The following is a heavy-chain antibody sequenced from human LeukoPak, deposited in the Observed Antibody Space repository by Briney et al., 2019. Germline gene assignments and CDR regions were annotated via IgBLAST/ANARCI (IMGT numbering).Heavy chain of an antibody. CDR3: ARDWGASGKYNGYFDY. J-gene: IGHJ4*02. V-gene: IGHV3-64*02. D-gene: IGHD3-10*01. CDR2: ISGNGDST. Sequence: GGSLRLSCAASGFTFSTYAMSWVRQAPGKGLEHISSISGNGDSTFYADSVKGRFTVSRDNSKNTVYPHMFSLRPEDTAVYYCARDWGASGKYNGYFDYWGQGTLVTVSS. CDR1: GFTFSTYA.